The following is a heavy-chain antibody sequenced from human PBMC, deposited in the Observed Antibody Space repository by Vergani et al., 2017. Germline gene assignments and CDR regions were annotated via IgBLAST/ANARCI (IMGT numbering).Heavy chain of an antibody. J-gene: IGHJ6*02. CDR1: GFTFSSYA. Sequence: QVQLVESGGGVVQPGRSLRLSCAASGFTFSSYAMHWVRQAPGKGLEWVAVISYDGSNKYYADSVKGRFTISRDNSKNTLYLQMNSLRAEDTAVYYCATQPDFWSGYPPDPYYYGMDVWGQGTTVTVSS. D-gene: IGHD3-3*01. CDR2: ISYDGSNK. V-gene: IGHV3-30-3*01. CDR3: ATQPDFWSGYPPDPYYYGMDV.